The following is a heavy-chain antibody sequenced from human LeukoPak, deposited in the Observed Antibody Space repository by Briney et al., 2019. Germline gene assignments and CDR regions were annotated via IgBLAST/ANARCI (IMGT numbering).Heavy chain of an antibody. J-gene: IGHJ3*02. Sequence: ASVKVSCKASGYTFTGYYMHWVRQAPGQGLEWMGWINPNSGGTNYAQKFQGRVTMTRDTSISTAYMELSRLRSDDTAVYYCAREIAPTGHDPDAFDIWSQGTMVTVSS. CDR2: INPNSGGT. CDR1: GYTFTGYY. CDR3: AREIAPTGHDPDAFDI. V-gene: IGHV1-2*02. D-gene: IGHD1-1*01.